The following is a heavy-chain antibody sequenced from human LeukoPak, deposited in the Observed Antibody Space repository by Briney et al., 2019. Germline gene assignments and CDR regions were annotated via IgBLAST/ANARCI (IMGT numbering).Heavy chain of an antibody. D-gene: IGHD2-8*01. V-gene: IGHV4-59*01. J-gene: IGHJ4*02. CDR2: IYYSGST. CDR3: ARFGGWADPFDY. Sequence: PSETLSLTCTVSGGSISSYYWSWIRQPPGKGLEWIGYIYYSGSTNYNPSLKSRVTISVDTSKNQFSLKLSSVTAADTAVYYCARFGGWADPFDYWGQGTLVTVSS. CDR1: GGSISSYY.